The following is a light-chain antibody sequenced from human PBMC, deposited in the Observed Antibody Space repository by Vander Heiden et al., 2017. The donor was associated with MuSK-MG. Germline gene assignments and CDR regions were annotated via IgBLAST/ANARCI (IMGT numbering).Light chain of an antibody. V-gene: IGLV2-11*01. CDR3: CSYAGSYV. CDR1: SSDVGGYNY. CDR2: DVR. Sequence: QSALTQPRSVSGSPGQSVTISCTGTSSDVGGYNYVSWYQQHPGKAPKLMIYDVRKRPSGVPDRFSGSKSGNTASLTIAGLQAEDEDDYYCCSYAGSYVFGTGTKVTVL. J-gene: IGLJ1*01.